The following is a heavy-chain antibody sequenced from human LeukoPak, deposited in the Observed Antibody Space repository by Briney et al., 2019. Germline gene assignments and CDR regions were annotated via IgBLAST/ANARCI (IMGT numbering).Heavy chain of an antibody. J-gene: IGHJ4*02. V-gene: IGHV3-74*01. CDR3: ARDVYYDSSGYTV. Sequence: GGSLRLSRAASGFTFSSYWMHWVRQAPGKGLVWVSRINTDGSSTSYADSVKGRFTISRDNAKNTLYLQMNSLRAEDTAVYYCARDVYYDSSGYTVWGQGTLVTVSS. CDR1: GFTFSSYW. D-gene: IGHD3-22*01. CDR2: INTDGSST.